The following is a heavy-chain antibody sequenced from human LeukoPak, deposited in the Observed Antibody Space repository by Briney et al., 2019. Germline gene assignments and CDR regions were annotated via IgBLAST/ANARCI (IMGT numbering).Heavy chain of an antibody. D-gene: IGHD7-27*01. J-gene: IGHJ4*02. CDR1: GFTFSSYA. V-gene: IGHV3-30*04. Sequence: GGSLRLSCAGSGFTFSSYAMHWVRQAPGKWLEWVAVISYDGSNKYYADSVKGRFTISRDNSKNTLYLQMNSLRAEDTAVYYCARAPTGDPFDYWGQGTLLTVSS. CDR3: ARAPTGDPFDY. CDR2: ISYDGSNK.